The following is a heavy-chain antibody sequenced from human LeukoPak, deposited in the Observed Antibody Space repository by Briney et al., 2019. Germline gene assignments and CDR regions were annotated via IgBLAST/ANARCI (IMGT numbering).Heavy chain of an antibody. Sequence: ASVKVSCKASGYTFTSYGISWVRQAPGQGLEWMGWISAYNGNANYAQKLQGRVTMTTDTSTSTAYMELRSLRSDDTAVYYCAREALQGVIVHFDYWGQGTLVTVSS. CDR1: GYTFTSYG. CDR2: ISAYNGNA. V-gene: IGHV1-18*01. CDR3: AREALQGVIVHFDY. J-gene: IGHJ4*02. D-gene: IGHD3-16*02.